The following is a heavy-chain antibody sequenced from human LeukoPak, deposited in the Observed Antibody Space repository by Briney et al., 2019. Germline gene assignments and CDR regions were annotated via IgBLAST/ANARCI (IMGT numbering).Heavy chain of an antibody. Sequence: GASVKVSCKASGYTFTSYGITWVRQAPGQGLEWMGWISAYNGKTNYAQKLQGRVTMTTDTSTSTAYMQLRSLRSDDTAVYYCARAGYSSSWDWRGKEDYYYGMDVWGHGTTVPSP. J-gene: IGHJ6*02. CDR3: ARAGYSSSWDWRGKEDYYYGMDV. D-gene: IGHD6-13*01. V-gene: IGHV1-18*01. CDR2: ISAYNGKT. CDR1: GYTFTSYG.